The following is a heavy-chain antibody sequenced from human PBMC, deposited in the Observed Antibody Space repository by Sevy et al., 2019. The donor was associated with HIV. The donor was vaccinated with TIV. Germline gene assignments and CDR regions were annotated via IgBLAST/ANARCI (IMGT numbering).Heavy chain of an antibody. CDR1: GFTFSSYW. CDR2: IKTDGSEK. CDR3: TRDCSSTTCLWGLDV. V-gene: IGHV3-7*03. D-gene: IGHD2-2*01. J-gene: IGHJ6*02. Sequence: GGSLRLSCAASGFTFSSYWMSWVRQAPGKGLEWVAHIKTDGSEKYYVYSVKGRFTISRDNAKNALYLQMNSLRVEDTAIYYCTRDCSSTTCLWGLDVWGQGTTVIVSS.